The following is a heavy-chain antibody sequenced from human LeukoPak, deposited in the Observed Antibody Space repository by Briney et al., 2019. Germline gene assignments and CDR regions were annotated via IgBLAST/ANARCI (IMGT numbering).Heavy chain of an antibody. Sequence: SETLSLTCAVSGGSISSGGYSWSWIRQPQGKGLEWIGYIYHSGSTYYNPSLKSRVTISVARSKNQFSLKLSSVTAADTAVYYCARGQRGYSDYWGQGTLVTVSS. V-gene: IGHV4-30-2*01. J-gene: IGHJ4*02. CDR3: ARGQRGYSDY. CDR1: GGSISSGGYS. CDR2: IYHSGST. D-gene: IGHD5-18*01.